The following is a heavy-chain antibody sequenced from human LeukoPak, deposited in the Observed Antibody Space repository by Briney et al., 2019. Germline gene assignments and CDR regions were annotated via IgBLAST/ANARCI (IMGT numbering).Heavy chain of an antibody. Sequence: PGGSLRLSCAASGFIFSSYEMNWVRQAPGKGLEWVSAISGSGGSTYYADSVKGRFTISRDNSKNTLYLQMNSLRAEDTAVYYCAKDAEWFGGTDYWGQGTLVTVSS. CDR3: AKDAEWFGGTDY. D-gene: IGHD3-10*01. CDR2: ISGSGGST. J-gene: IGHJ4*02. V-gene: IGHV3-23*01. CDR1: GFIFSSYE.